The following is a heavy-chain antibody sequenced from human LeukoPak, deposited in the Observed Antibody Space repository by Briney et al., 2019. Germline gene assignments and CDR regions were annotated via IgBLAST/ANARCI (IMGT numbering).Heavy chain of an antibody. D-gene: IGHD3-22*01. Sequence: PEGSLRLSCAASGFTFSSYAMHWARQAPGKGLEWVSVIYSGGSTYYADSVKGRFTISRDNSKNTLYLQMNSLGAEDTAVYYCARETSSGYSPYYYYYYMDVWGKGTTVTVSS. CDR1: GFTFSSYA. J-gene: IGHJ6*03. V-gene: IGHV3-53*01. CDR3: ARETSSGYSPYYYYYYMDV. CDR2: IYSGGST.